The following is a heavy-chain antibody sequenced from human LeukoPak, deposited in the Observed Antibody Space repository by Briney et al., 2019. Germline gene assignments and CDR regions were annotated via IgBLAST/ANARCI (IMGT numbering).Heavy chain of an antibody. CDR2: IYTSGST. J-gene: IGHJ6*03. CDR1: GGSISSSSYY. CDR3: ARADTADYYYYYMDV. D-gene: IGHD5-18*01. V-gene: IGHV4-61*02. Sequence: PSETLSLTCTVSGGSISSSSYYWGWIRQPAGKGLEWIGRIYTSGSTNYNPSLKSRVTISVDTSKNQFSLKLSSVTAADTAVYYCARADTADYYYYYMDVWGKGTTVTVSS.